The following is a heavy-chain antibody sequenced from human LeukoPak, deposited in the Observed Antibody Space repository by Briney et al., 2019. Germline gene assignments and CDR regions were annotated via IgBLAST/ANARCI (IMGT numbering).Heavy chain of an antibody. V-gene: IGHV4-59*12. Sequence: SETLSLTCTVSGGSISSYYWSWIRQPPGKGLEWIGYIYYSGSTNYNPSLKSRGTISVDTSRNQFSLELTSVTAADTAVYYCAREGYSSSSGFGYWGQGTLVTVSS. D-gene: IGHD6-6*01. CDR3: AREGYSSSSGFGY. J-gene: IGHJ4*02. CDR2: IYYSGST. CDR1: GGSISSYY.